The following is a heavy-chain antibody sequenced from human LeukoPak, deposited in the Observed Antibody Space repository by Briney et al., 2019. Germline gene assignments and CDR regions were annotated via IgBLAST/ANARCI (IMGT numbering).Heavy chain of an antibody. Sequence: GGSLRLSCAASGFIFSSYEMNWVRQAPGKGLEWVSYISGTSTIYYADSVKGRFTISRDNAKNSLYLQMNSLRAEDTAVYYCASYSGSYYYFDYWGQGTLVTVSS. J-gene: IGHJ4*02. V-gene: IGHV3-48*03. CDR3: ASYSGSYYYFDY. D-gene: IGHD1-26*01. CDR1: GFIFSSYE. CDR2: ISGTSTI.